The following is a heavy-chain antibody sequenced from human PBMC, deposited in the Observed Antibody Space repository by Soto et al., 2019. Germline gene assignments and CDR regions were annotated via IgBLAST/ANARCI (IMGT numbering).Heavy chain of an antibody. D-gene: IGHD2-2*01. J-gene: IGHJ6*02. CDR2: INPNGGST. Sequence: GASVKVSCKAPADTFTSYYIHWVRQAPGHGLEWMGIINPNGGSTRFAQTFQGRITMTTDTSTSTVYMELRSLRSEDTAVYYCARVGYCSSTSCEPFYGMDVWGQGTTVTVSS. CDR1: ADTFTSYY. CDR3: ARVGYCSSTSCEPFYGMDV. V-gene: IGHV1-46*01.